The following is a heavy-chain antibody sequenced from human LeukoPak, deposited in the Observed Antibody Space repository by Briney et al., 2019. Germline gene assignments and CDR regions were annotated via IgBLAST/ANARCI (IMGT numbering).Heavy chain of an antibody. CDR3: ARGPDYDILADYFGY. J-gene: IGHJ4*02. V-gene: IGHV3-30*04. CDR1: GFTFSNYA. D-gene: IGHD3-9*01. CDR2: ISYDGSNK. Sequence: GGSLRLSCAASGFTFSNYALHWVRQAPGKGLEWVAVISYDGSNKFYADSVRGRFTISRDNSKNTLFLQMNSLRPEDTAVYYRARGPDYDILADYFGYWGQGTLVTVSS.